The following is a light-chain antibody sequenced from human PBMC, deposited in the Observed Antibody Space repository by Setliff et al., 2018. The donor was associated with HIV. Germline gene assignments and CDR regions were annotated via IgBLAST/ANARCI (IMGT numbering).Light chain of an antibody. CDR2: DVS. J-gene: IGLJ1*01. V-gene: IGLV2-14*01. Sequence: QSALTQPASVSGSPGQSITISCTGTSSDIVAYNYVSWYQQHPGKAPKLMIYDVSSRPSGVSNRFSGSKSGNTASLTISGLQAEDEADYYCSSYTSSGTLVFGTGTKVTVL. CDR3: SSYTSSGTLV. CDR1: SSDIVAYNY.